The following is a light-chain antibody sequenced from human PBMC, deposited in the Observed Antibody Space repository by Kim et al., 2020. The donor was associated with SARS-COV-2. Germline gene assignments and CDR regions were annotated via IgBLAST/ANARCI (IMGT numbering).Light chain of an antibody. Sequence: DIQMTQSPSSVSASVVDRVTITCRASEDLNNWLAWYQQKPGKAPKLLIYETSTLRSGVSSRFSGSGSGTDFSLTIDSLQPEDFATYFCQQAQSFPITFGQGTRLEIK. V-gene: IGKV1-12*01. CDR2: ETS. CDR1: EDLNNW. J-gene: IGKJ5*01. CDR3: QQAQSFPIT.